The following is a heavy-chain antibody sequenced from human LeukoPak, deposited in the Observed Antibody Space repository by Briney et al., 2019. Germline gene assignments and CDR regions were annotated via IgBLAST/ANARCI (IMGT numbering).Heavy chain of an antibody. CDR1: GFSVSTNY. J-gene: IGHJ4*02. CDR3: ARDDNWNDGRGLDD. CDR2: IYGGGNT. D-gene: IGHD1-1*01. Sequence: GGSLRLSCAASGFSVSTNYLTWVRQAPGKGLERVSIIYGGGNTYYAGSVKGRFIISRDSSKNTLYLQMSSLRAEDTAVYYCARDDNWNDGRGLDDWGQGTLVTVSS. V-gene: IGHV3-53*01.